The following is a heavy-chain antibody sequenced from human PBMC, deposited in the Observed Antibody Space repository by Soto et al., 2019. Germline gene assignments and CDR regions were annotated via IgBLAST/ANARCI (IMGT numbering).Heavy chain of an antibody. Sequence: QVQLQESGPGLVKPSQTLSLTCTVSGGSISSGGYYWSWIRQHPGKGLEWIGYIYYSGSTYYNPSLKSRVTISVDTSKNPFSLKLSSVTAADTAVYYCARGGVYYYYYYMDVWGKGTTVTVSS. CDR3: ARGGVYYYYYYMDV. V-gene: IGHV4-31*03. D-gene: IGHD1-26*01. J-gene: IGHJ6*03. CDR2: IYYSGST. CDR1: GGSISSGGYY.